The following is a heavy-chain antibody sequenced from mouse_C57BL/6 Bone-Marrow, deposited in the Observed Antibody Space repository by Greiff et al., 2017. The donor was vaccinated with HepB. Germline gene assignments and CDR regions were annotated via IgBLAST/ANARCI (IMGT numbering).Heavy chain of an antibody. Sequence: EVKLMESGPGMVKPSQSLSLTCTVTGYSITSGYDWHWIRHFPGNKLEWMGYISYSGSTNYNPSLKSRISITHDTSKNHFFLKLNSVTTEDTATYYCARERYYGVEGGYFDVWGTGTTVTVSS. CDR1: GYSITSGYD. V-gene: IGHV3-1*01. CDR2: ISYSGST. J-gene: IGHJ1*03. D-gene: IGHD1-1*01. CDR3: ARERYYGVEGGYFDV.